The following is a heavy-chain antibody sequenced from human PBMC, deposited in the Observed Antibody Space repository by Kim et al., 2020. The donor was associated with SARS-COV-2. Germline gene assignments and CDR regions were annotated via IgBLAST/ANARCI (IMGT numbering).Heavy chain of an antibody. J-gene: IGHJ3*02. V-gene: IGHV3-13*04. CDR3: ARASMGYPAFDI. CDR2: IGTAGDT. Sequence: GGSLRLSCAASGFTFSSYDMHWVRQAPGKGLEWVSAIGTAGDTYYSGSSKGGFTISRENAKNSLYLQMNSLRAGDTAVYYCARASMGYPAFDIWGQGKMV. CDR1: GFTFSSYD. D-gene: IGHD3-16*02.